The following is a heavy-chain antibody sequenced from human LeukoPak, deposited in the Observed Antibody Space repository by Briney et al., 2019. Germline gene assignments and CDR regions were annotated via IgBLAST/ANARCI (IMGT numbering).Heavy chain of an antibody. V-gene: IGHV4-59*01. CDR3: ARTYYDYVWGSYRLGYFGY. Sequence: SETLSLTCTVSGGSISSYYWSWIRQPPGKGLEWIGYIYYSGSTNYNPSLKSRVTISVDTSKNQFSLKLSSVTAADTAVYYCARTYYDYVWGSYRLGYFGYWGQGTLVTVSS. J-gene: IGHJ4*02. CDR2: IYYSGST. D-gene: IGHD3-16*02. CDR1: GGSISSYY.